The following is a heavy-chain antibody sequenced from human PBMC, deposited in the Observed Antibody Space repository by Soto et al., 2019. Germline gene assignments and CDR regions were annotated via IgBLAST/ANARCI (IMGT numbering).Heavy chain of an antibody. V-gene: IGHV3-21*01. CDR2: ISGSSIYI. Sequence: EVQLVESGGGLVKPGGSLRLSCAASGFTFSSYTMNWVRQAPGKGLEWVSSISGSSIYIYYADSVKGRFTISRDNAKNSLYLQMNSLRAEDTAVYYCARGKVVVGYCSSTSCLYYYYYMDVWGKGTTVTVSS. CDR3: ARGKVVVGYCSSTSCLYYYYYMDV. CDR1: GFTFSSYT. D-gene: IGHD2-2*03. J-gene: IGHJ6*03.